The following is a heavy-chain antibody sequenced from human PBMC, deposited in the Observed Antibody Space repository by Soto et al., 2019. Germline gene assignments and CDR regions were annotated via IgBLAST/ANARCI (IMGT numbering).Heavy chain of an antibody. Sequence: VRLSCAASGFTFSSYWMSWVRQAPGKGLEWVANIKQDGSEKYYVDSVKGRFTISRDNAKNSLYLQMNSLRAEDTAVYYCARDYRPYCSSTSCYAPAFDYWGQGTLVTVSS. D-gene: IGHD2-2*01. CDR2: IKQDGSEK. CDR1: GFTFSSYW. J-gene: IGHJ4*02. CDR3: ARDYRPYCSSTSCYAPAFDY. V-gene: IGHV3-7*01.